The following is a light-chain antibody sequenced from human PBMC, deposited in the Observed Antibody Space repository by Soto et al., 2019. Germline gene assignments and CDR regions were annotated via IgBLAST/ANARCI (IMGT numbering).Light chain of an antibody. J-gene: IGKJ5*01. CDR2: DIS. CDR3: QQYGSSEII. V-gene: IGKV3-20*01. CDR1: QSLTNPY. Sequence: LTRSPGTLSLSPGDRATLFGTPRQSLTNPYIAWYQQKPGQAPRLLIYDISSRATGIPDRFSGSVSGTDFTLTITRLEPEDFAVFYCQQYGSSEIIFGQGTRLE.